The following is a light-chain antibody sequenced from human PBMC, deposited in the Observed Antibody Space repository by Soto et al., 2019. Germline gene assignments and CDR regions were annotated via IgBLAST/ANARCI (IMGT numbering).Light chain of an antibody. J-gene: IGKJ1*01. CDR2: AAS. V-gene: IGKV1-39*01. CDR3: QQTYSMSLT. Sequence: DIPMTQSPSSLSASVGDRVTITCRASQNIRNYLVWYQQKADKAPNLLIYAASSLQSGVPSRFSGSGSGTDFTLTISSLQPEDFAPYYCQQTYSMSLTLGQGTKVDI. CDR1: QNIRNY.